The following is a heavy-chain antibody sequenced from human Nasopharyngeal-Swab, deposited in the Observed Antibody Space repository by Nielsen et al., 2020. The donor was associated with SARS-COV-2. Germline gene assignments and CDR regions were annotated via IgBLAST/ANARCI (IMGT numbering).Heavy chain of an antibody. CDR3: AKDLYSGSGSSYGS. CDR2: ISGSGGTT. J-gene: IGHJ4*02. D-gene: IGHD3-10*01. CDR1: GFTFSTYA. Sequence: GESLKISCAASGFTFSTYAMSWVRQAPGKGLERVSTISGSGGTTDYADTVKGRFTISRDNSENTLYLQMNSLRAEDTAVYYCAKDLYSGSGSSYGSWGQGTLVTVSS. V-gene: IGHV3-23*01.